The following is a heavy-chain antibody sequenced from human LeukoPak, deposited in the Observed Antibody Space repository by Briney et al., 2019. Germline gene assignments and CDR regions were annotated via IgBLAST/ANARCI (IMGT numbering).Heavy chain of an antibody. Sequence: GGSLRLSCAASGVTFSSYWMNWARQAPGKGLEWVASINHNGNVNYYVDSVKGRFTISRDNAKNSLHLQMSNLRAEDTAVYFCARGGGLDVWGQGATVTVSS. V-gene: IGHV3-7*03. CDR2: INHNGNVN. J-gene: IGHJ6*02. CDR1: GVTFSSYW. CDR3: ARGGGLDV. D-gene: IGHD3-16*01.